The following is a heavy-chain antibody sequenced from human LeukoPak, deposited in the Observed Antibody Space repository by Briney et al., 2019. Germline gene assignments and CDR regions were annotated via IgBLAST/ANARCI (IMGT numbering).Heavy chain of an antibody. Sequence: GRSLRLSCAASGFNFDQYAMFWVRQAPGKGLEWVTGITWNSGTIAYADSVKGRFTISRDSAKSSLYLQMNSLRSEDTALYYCVRSVGSDWGHFDFRGQGTLATVSS. CDR1: GFNFDQYA. D-gene: IGHD7-27*01. CDR2: ITWNSGTI. J-gene: IGHJ4*02. CDR3: VRSVGSDWGHFDF. V-gene: IGHV3-9*01.